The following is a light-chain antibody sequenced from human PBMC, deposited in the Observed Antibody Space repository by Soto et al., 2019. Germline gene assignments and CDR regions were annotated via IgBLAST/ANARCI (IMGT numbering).Light chain of an antibody. CDR1: RDISNS. J-gene: IGKJ2*01. CDR3: QQTSAFPRT. Sequence: EIQMTQTHSSVSASVGDRLTITCRASRDISNSLAWYQQTPGKAPKLLLRGASSLHRGVPSRFSGGGAGTEFTLTISSLQPEDFATYYCQQTSAFPRTFGQGTNVDVK. CDR2: GAS. V-gene: IGKV1-12*01.